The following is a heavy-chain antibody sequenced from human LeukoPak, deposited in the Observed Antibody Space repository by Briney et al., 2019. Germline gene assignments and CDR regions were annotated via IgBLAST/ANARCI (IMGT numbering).Heavy chain of an antibody. CDR2: MYTSGTT. CDR3: ARPYSGSYWGFDS. J-gene: IGHJ4*02. CDR1: GGSIISDSYY. Sequence: PSETLSLTCSVSGGSIISDSYYWNWIRQPAGKGLEWIGRMYTSGTTNYNPSPKSRVTISVDTSRNLFSLRLSSVTAADTAVYYCARPYSGSYWGFDSWGQGTLVTVSS. D-gene: IGHD1-26*01. V-gene: IGHV4-61*02.